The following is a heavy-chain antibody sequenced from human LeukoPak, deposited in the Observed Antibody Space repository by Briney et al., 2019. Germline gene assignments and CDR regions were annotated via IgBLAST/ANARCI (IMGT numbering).Heavy chain of an antibody. D-gene: IGHD3/OR15-3a*01. CDR2: IIPIFGTA. V-gene: IGHV1-69*06. Sequence: SSVKVSCKASGGTFSSYAISWVRQAPGQGLEWMGGIIPIFGTANYAQKFQGRVTITADKSTSTAYMEQSSLRSEDTAVYYCARSLWTTSNYFDYWGQGTLVTVSS. CDR3: ARSLWTTSNYFDY. J-gene: IGHJ4*02. CDR1: GGTFSSYA.